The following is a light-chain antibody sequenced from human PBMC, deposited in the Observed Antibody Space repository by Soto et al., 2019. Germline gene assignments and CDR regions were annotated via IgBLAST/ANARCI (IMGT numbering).Light chain of an antibody. J-gene: IGLJ3*02. CDR2: LNSDGSH. Sequence: QAVVTQSPSASASLGASVKLTCTLSSGHSSYAIAWHQQQPEKGPRYLMKLNSDGSHSKGDGIPDRFSGSSSGGERYLTISSLQSEYEADYYCQTWGTGIYWVFGGGTKVTVL. CDR1: SGHSSYA. V-gene: IGLV4-69*01. CDR3: QTWGTGIYWV.